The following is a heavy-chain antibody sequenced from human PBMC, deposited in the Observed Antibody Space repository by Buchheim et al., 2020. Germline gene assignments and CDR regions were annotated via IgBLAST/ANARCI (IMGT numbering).Heavy chain of an antibody. V-gene: IGHV3-30*18. CDR2: ISNDGMNE. J-gene: IGHJ4*02. CDR1: GFTFNDYY. D-gene: IGHD3-3*01. Sequence: QVQLVESGGGVVQPGGSLRLSCAASGFTFNDYYMNWVRQAPGKGLEWVATISNDGMNELYADSVNGRFTISRDNSKNTLFLRMDRLRAGDTAVYYCANLLWSGRYFDYWGQGTL. CDR3: ANLLWSGRYFDY.